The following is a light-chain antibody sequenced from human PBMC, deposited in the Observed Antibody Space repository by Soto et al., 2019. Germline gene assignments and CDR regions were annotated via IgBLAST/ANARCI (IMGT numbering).Light chain of an antibody. CDR1: RSNVGANYD. CDR3: QSYDNILSGPL. J-gene: IGLJ3*02. Sequence: QSVLTQPPSVSGAPGQTITISCTGSRSNVGANYDVHWYQVLPGAGPRLLIYKNNNRPSGVPDRFSGSKSGTSASLAITGLRAEDDADYYCQSYDNILSGPLFGGGTKLTVL. V-gene: IGLV1-40*01. CDR2: KNN.